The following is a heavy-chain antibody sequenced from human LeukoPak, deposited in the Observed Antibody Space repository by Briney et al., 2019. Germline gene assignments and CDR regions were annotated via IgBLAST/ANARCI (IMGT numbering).Heavy chain of an antibody. J-gene: IGHJ6*04. CDR1: GFTFSSYG. D-gene: IGHD3-10*02. CDR3: AELGITMIGGV. Sequence: GGSLRLSCAASGFTFSSYGMNWVRQAPGKGLEWVSYISSSGSTIYYAHSVKGRFTISRDNAKNSLYLQMNSLRAEDTAVYYCAELGITMIGGVWGKGTTVTISS. CDR2: ISSSGSTI. V-gene: IGHV3-48*03.